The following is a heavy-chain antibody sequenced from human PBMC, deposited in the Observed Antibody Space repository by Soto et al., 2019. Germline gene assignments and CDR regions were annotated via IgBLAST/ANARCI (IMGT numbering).Heavy chain of an antibody. D-gene: IGHD3-10*01. V-gene: IGHV1-69*01. CDR2: IIPMFGTA. J-gene: IGHJ4*02. Sequence: QVQLVQSGAEVKKPGSSVKVSCKVSGVPFSDYAVSWVRQAPGQGLEWMGGIIPMFGTANYAQKFQGRVTITADESTTTAYMELSSLRSEDTAVYYCARDLDYYGSGNYYNRIDYWGQGTLVTVSS. CDR3: ARDLDYYGSGNYYNRIDY. CDR1: GVPFSDYA.